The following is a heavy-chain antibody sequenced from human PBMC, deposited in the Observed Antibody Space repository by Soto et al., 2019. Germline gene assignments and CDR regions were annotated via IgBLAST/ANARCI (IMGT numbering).Heavy chain of an antibody. D-gene: IGHD4-17*01. V-gene: IGHV1-69*13. CDR1: GATFSSYA. J-gene: IGHJ4*02. CDR2: IIPICGAA. CDR3: ARSPTTVTTIVY. Sequence: ASVKVSCKASGATFSSYASSWVRQAHGQGLEWMGGIIPICGAANYAQKFQGRVTITADESTSTAYMELSSLRSEDTAVYYCARSPTTVTTIVYWGQGTLVTVSS.